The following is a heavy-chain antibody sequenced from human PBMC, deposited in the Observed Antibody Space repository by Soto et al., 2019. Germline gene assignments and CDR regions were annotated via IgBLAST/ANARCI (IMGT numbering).Heavy chain of an antibody. CDR2: MYYSGRT. D-gene: IGHD6-13*01. V-gene: IGHV4-39*01. J-gene: IGHJ6*02. Sequence: QLQLQESGPGLVKPSETLSLTCTVSGGSISSSSYYWGWIRQPPGKGLEWIGSMYYSGRTYYNPSLKSRVTISVDTSKNQFPLKLSSVTAADTAVYYCARHGPPYSSRSYYGMDVWGQGTTVTVSS. CDR3: ARHGPPYSSRSYYGMDV. CDR1: GGSISSSSYY.